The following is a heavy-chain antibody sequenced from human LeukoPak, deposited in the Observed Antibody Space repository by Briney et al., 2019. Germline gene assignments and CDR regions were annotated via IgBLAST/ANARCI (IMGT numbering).Heavy chain of an antibody. CDR3: ARSRELYDYVWGSYPNWFDP. Sequence: LRLSCAASGFTVSSNYMSWVRQPPGKGLEWIGYIYHSGSTYYNPSLKSRVTISVDRSKNQFSLKLSSVTAADTAVYYCARSRELYDYVWGSYPNWFDPWGQGTLVTVSS. V-gene: IGHV4-30-2*01. J-gene: IGHJ5*02. D-gene: IGHD3-16*01. CDR1: GFTVSSNY. CDR2: IYHSGST.